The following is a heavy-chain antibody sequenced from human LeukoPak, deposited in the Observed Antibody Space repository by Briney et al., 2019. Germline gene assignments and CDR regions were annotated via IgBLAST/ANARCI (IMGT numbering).Heavy chain of an antibody. V-gene: IGHV3-23*01. CDR2: VSGSGGVT. J-gene: IGHJ1*01. D-gene: IGHD6-6*01. CDR3: ATFLAVIAARDSLYFQH. CDR1: GFIFDNYA. Sequence: PGGSLRLSCAASGFIFDNYAMNWVRQAPGKGLEWVSGVSGSGGVTYYADSVKGRFTISRDNSKNTLHLQMNSLRAEDTAVYYCATFLAVIAARDSLYFQHWGQGTLVSVSS.